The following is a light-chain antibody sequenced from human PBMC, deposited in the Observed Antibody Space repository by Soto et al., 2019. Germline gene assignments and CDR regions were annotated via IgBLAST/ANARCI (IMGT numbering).Light chain of an antibody. Sequence: QSALTQPPSASGSPGQSVAISCTGTSSDVGSYNRVSWYQQYPGTAPKLMIYELNNRPSGVPDRFSGSKSGNTASLTISGLQPEDEGDYYCSSYATSNTDVFGTGTKLTVL. CDR2: ELN. J-gene: IGLJ1*01. V-gene: IGLV2-18*02. CDR3: SSYATSNTDV. CDR1: SSDVGSYNR.